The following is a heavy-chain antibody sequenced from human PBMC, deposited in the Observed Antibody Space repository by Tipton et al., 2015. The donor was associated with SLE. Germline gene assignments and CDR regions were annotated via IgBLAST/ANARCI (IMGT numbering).Heavy chain of an antibody. V-gene: IGHV3-23*01. CDR1: GFTFSSSG. CDR2: ISGSGGRS. Sequence: SLRLSCAASGFTFSSSGMSWVRQAPGKGLEWVSGISGSGGRSYYADSVKGRFSISRDSSKNTLSLQMNSLRAEDSAIYHCAKERDPSGSYYGVDNWGQGTLVTVSS. D-gene: IGHD1-26*01. J-gene: IGHJ4*02. CDR3: AKERDPSGSYYGVDN.